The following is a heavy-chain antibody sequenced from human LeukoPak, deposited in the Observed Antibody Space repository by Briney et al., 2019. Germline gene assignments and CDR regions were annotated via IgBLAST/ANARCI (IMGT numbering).Heavy chain of an antibody. CDR2: INPSGGST. CDR1: GYTFTSYY. J-gene: IGHJ4*02. V-gene: IGHV1-46*01. Sequence: ASVKVSCKASGYTFTSYYMHWVRQAPGQGLEGMGIINPSGGSTNYAQKFQGRVTMTRDTSTSTVYMELSSLRSEDTAVYYCARDDAGYYGSGSYYIQYWGQGTLVTVSS. D-gene: IGHD3-10*01. CDR3: ARDDAGYYGSGSYYIQY.